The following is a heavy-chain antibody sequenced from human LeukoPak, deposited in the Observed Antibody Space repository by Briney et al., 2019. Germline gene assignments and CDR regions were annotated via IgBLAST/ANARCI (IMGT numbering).Heavy chain of an antibody. V-gene: IGHV3-66*01. J-gene: IGHJ4*02. D-gene: IGHD1-26*01. CDR1: GFTVSSNY. CDR3: ARAIVGAFFDY. CDR2: IYSGGST. Sequence: GGSLRLSCSASGFTVSSNYMSWVRPAPGEGLGWVSVIYSGGSTYYADSVKGRFTISRDNSKNTLYLQMNSLRAEDTAVYYCARAIVGAFFDYWGQGTLVTVSS.